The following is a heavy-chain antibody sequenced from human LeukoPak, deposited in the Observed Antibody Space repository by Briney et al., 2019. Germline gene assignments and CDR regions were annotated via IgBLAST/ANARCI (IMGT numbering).Heavy chain of an antibody. J-gene: IGHJ2*01. CDR2: INHSGST. Sequence: PSETPSLTCNVSGGSISSYYWSWIRQPPGKGLEWIGEINHSGSTNYNPSLKSRVTISVDTSKNQFSLKLSSVTAADTAVYYCASPGLGQYYYDDNWYFDLWGRGTLVTVSS. CDR3: ASPGLGQYYYDDNWYFDL. D-gene: IGHD3-22*01. V-gene: IGHV4-34*01. CDR1: GGSISSYY.